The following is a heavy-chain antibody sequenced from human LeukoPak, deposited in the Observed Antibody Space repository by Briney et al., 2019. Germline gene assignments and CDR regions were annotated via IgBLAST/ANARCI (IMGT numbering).Heavy chain of an antibody. V-gene: IGHV2-70*11. CDR1: GFSLSPSGMC. CDR3: ARTDYVWGSYHY. CDR2: IDWVDDK. D-gene: IGHD3-16*02. Sequence: SGPTLVNTTQTLTLTCTFSGFSLSPSGMCVSWIRQPPGKALEWLARIDWVDDKYYSTSLKTRLTISKDTSKNQVVLTMTNMDPVDTATYYCARTDYVWGSYHYWGQGTLVTVSS. J-gene: IGHJ4*02.